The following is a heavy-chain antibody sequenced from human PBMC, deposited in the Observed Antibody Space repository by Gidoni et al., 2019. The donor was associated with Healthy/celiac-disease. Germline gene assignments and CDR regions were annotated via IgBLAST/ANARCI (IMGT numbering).Heavy chain of an antibody. V-gene: IGHV3-30*18. J-gene: IGHJ4*02. CDR3: AKTSGY. Sequence: VQLVESGGGVVHPGRSLRLSCAASRFTFSSYGMHWVRQAPGKGLEWVAVISYDGSNKYYADSVKGRFTISRDNSKNTLYLQMNSLRAEDTAVYYCAKTSGYWGQGTLVTVSS. CDR1: RFTFSSYG. CDR2: ISYDGSNK.